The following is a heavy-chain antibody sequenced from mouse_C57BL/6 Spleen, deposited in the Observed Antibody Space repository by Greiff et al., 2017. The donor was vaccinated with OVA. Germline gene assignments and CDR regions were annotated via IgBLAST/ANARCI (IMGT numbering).Heavy chain of an antibody. CDR3: TTKSQFAY. V-gene: IGHV14-4*01. CDR2: IDPENGDT. Sequence: EVQGVESGAELVRPGASVKLSCTASGFNIKDDYMHWVKQRPEQGLEWIGWIDPENGDTEYASKFQGKATITADTSSNTAYLQLSILTSEDTAVYYCTTKSQFAYWGQGTLVTVSA. CDR1: GFNIKDDY. J-gene: IGHJ3*01.